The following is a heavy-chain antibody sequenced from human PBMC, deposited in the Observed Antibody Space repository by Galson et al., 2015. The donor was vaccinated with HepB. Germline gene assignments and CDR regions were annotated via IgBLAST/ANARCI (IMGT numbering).Heavy chain of an antibody. CDR2: ISGSGGST. D-gene: IGHD1-26*01. CDR1: GFTFSSYA. Sequence: SLRLSCAASGFTFSSYAMSWVRQAPGKGLEWVSAISGSGGSTYYADSVKGRFTISRDNSKNTLYLQMNSLRAEDTAVYYCAKDGRGLYYYYGMDVWGQGTTVTVSS. J-gene: IGHJ6*02. V-gene: IGHV3-23*01. CDR3: AKDGRGLYYYYGMDV.